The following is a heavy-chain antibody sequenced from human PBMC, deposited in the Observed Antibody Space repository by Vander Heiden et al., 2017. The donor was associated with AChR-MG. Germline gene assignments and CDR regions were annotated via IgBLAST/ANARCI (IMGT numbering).Heavy chain of an antibody. CDR1: GFTFSSYG. J-gene: IGHJ4*02. V-gene: IGHV3-33*01. CDR3: ARDGVTTSRSRSWFDY. Sequence: QVQLVESGGGVVQPGRSLRLSCAASGFTFSSYGMHWVRQAPGKGLEWVAVIWYDGSNKYYADSVKGRFTISRDNSKNTLYLQMNSLRAEDTAVYYCARDGVTTSRSRSWFDYWGQGTLVTVSS. CDR2: IWYDGSNK. D-gene: IGHD4-17*01.